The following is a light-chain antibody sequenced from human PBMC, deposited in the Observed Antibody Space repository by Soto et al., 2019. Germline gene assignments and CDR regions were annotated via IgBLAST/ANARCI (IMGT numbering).Light chain of an antibody. CDR2: GNI. V-gene: IGLV1-40*01. CDR1: SSNIGAGYD. CDR3: QSYDSTLSDRYV. Sequence: QSVLTQPPSVSGAPGQRVTISCTGSSSNIGAGYDVHWYQQRPGTAPKLLIFGNINRPSGVPDRFSGSKSGTSASLTITGLQAEDEGDYYSQSYDSTLSDRYVFGTGTKVTVL. J-gene: IGLJ1*01.